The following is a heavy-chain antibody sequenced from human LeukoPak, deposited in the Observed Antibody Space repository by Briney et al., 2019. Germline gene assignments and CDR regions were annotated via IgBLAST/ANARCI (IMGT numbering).Heavy chain of an antibody. CDR2: INPNSGGT. CDR1: GYTFTGYD. J-gene: IGHJ4*02. Sequence: ASVKVSCKASGYTFTGYDMHWVRQAPGQGLEWMGWINPNSGGTNYAQKFQGWVTMTRDTSISTAYMELSRLRSDDTAVYYCARAGYGDQPGYFDYWGQGTLVTVSS. D-gene: IGHD4-17*01. V-gene: IGHV1-2*04. CDR3: ARAGYGDQPGYFDY.